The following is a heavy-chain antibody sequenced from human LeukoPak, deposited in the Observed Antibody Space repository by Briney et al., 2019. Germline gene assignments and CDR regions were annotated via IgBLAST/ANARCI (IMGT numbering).Heavy chain of an antibody. CDR3: ARGGVGSFDI. V-gene: IGHV3-74*01. Sequence: PGGSLRLSCAASGFIFTSYWIHWVRQAAGKGRVWVSRIHNDGTTTGYAASVKVRFAISRDNAKNNVYLQMNSLRAEDTAVYYCARGGVGSFDIWDQGTMVTVSS. CDR1: GFIFTSYW. J-gene: IGHJ3*02. CDR2: IHNDGTTT. D-gene: IGHD2-8*02.